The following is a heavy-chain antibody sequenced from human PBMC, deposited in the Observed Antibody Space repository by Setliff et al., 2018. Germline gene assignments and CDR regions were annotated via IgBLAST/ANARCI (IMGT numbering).Heavy chain of an antibody. CDR2: IYYSGST. V-gene: IGHV4-39*01. CDR1: GGSISSSSCY. CDR3: ARGPRYSGSYYVNY. Sequence: PSETLSLTCTVSGGSISSSSCYWGWIRQPPGKGLEWIGTIYYSGSTYYNPSLKSRVTISVDTSKNQFSLKLSSVTAADTAVYYCARGPRYSGSYYVNYWGQGTLVTVSS. J-gene: IGHJ4*02. D-gene: IGHD1-26*01.